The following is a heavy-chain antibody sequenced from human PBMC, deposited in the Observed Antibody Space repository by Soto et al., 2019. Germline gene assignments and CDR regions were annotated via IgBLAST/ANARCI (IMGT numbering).Heavy chain of an antibody. CDR2: TYYRSKWYN. V-gene: IGHV6-1*01. J-gene: IGHJ5*02. CDR3: ARVHTVEYSSSGGWFDP. Sequence: SQTLSLTCAISGDSVSSNSAAWNWIRQSPSRGLEWLGRTYYRSKWYNDYAVSVKSRITINPDTSKNQFSLQLNSVTPEDTAVYYCARVHTVEYSSSGGWFDPWGQGTLVTASS. D-gene: IGHD6-6*01. CDR1: GDSVSSNSAA.